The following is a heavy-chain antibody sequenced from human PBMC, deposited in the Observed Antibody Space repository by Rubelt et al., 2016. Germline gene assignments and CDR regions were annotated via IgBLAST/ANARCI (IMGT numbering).Heavy chain of an antibody. D-gene: IGHD6-13*01. V-gene: IGHV1-69*06. CDR3: ERESGSSSWYYFDY. J-gene: IGHJ4*02. Sequence: QVQLVQSGAEVKKPGASVKVSCKASGYTFTSYGISWVRQAPGQGLEWMGGIIPIFGTANYVEKFRGGVTITADKSPSTAYMELSSLRSEDTAVYYCERESGSSSWYYFDYWGQGTLVTVSS. CDR1: GYTFTSYG. CDR2: IIPIFGTA.